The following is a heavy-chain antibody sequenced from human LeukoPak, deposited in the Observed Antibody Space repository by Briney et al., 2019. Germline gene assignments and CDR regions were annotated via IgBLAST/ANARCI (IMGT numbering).Heavy chain of an antibody. Sequence: ASVKDSCKASGYTFSGYYVHWVRQAPGQGLEWMGRINPNGDVANYAQNFQGWVTLTRDTSISTAYMELSRLRSDDTAVYYCATGEYFDFWGQGTLVTVSS. J-gene: IGHJ4*02. V-gene: IGHV1-2*04. CDR1: GYTFSGYY. CDR3: ATGEYFDF. CDR2: INPNGDVA.